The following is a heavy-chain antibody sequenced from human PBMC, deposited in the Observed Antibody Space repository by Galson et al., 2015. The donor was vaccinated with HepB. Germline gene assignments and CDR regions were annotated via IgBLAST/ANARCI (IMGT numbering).Heavy chain of an antibody. Sequence: SVKVSCKASGYTFTNYYMHWVRQAPGQGLEWMGTINPSGVSTDYAQELQDRVTMTRDASTATVYMELSSLRSEDTAVYYCARGRYYYDSSGQGPFDYWGQGTLVTVSS. J-gene: IGHJ4*02. D-gene: IGHD3-22*01. V-gene: IGHV1-46*04. CDR3: ARGRYYYDSSGQGPFDY. CDR1: GYTFTNYY. CDR2: INPSGVST.